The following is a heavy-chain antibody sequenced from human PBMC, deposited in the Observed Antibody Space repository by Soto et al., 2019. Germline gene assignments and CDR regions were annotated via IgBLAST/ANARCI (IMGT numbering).Heavy chain of an antibody. CDR2: ISSSSSYI. CDR3: ARAPTGTTVTTGHYGMDV. J-gene: IGHJ6*02. Sequence: GGALRLSCAASGFTFSSYSMNWVRQAPGKGLEWVSSISSSSSYIYYADSVKGRFTISRDNAKNSLYLQMNSLRAEDTAVYYCARAPTGTTVTTGHYGMDVWGQGTTVTVSS. V-gene: IGHV3-21*01. D-gene: IGHD4-17*01. CDR1: GFTFSSYS.